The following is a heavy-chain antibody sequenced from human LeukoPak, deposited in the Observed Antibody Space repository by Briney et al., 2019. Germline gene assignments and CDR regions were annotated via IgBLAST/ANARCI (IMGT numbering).Heavy chain of an antibody. CDR1: GYSFTTYD. V-gene: IGHV1-8*01. J-gene: IGHJ4*02. Sequence: ASVKVSCKASGYSFTTYDINWVRQATGQGLEWMGWMNPNSGNTGYAQKFQGRVTMTRNTSISTAYMELSSLRSEDTALYYCARDSGYDYSYWGQGTLVTVSS. CDR2: MNPNSGNT. D-gene: IGHD5-12*01. CDR3: ARDSGYDYSY.